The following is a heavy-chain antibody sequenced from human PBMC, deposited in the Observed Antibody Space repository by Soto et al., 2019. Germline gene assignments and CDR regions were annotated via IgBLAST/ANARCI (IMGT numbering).Heavy chain of an antibody. Sequence: GGSLRLSCAASRFTFSSFWMHWVRQAPGEGLVWVSRINSDGSNTNYADSVKGRFTISRDNAKNTLYLQMNSLRAEDTAVYYCARGGVPAAMSYWGQGT. J-gene: IGHJ4*02. CDR3: ARGGVPAAMSY. D-gene: IGHD2-2*01. CDR1: RFTFSSFW. V-gene: IGHV3-74*01. CDR2: INSDGSNT.